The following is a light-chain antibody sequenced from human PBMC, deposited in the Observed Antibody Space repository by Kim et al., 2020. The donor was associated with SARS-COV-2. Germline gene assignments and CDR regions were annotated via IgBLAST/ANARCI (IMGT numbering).Light chain of an antibody. J-gene: IGKJ2*01. CDR2: LGS. CDR1: QSLLHSNGYNY. Sequence: DIVMTQSPLSLPVTPGEPASISCRSSQSLLHSNGYNYLDWYLQKPGQSPQLLIYLGSNRASGVPDRFSGSGSGTDFTLKISRVEAEDVGVYYCMQSLQTPYTCGQGTMVEI. CDR3: MQSLQTPYT. V-gene: IGKV2-28*01.